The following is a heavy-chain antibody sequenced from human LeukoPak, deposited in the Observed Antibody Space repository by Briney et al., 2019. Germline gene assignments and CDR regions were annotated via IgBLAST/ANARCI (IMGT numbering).Heavy chain of an antibody. Sequence: PGWSLRLSCAASGFTVSSNYMSWVRQAPGRGLEWVSVIYTGGSTYYADSVKGRFTLSRDNSKNTLYLQMNSLRAEDTAVYYCARDLGRYDSNQGPLDAFDIWGQGTMVTVSS. CDR1: GFTVSSNY. CDR3: ARDLGRYDSNQGPLDAFDI. D-gene: IGHD3-22*01. CDR2: IYTGGST. J-gene: IGHJ3*02. V-gene: IGHV3-53*01.